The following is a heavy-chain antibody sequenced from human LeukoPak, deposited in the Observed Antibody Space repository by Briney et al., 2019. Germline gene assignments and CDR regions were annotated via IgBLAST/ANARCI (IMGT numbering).Heavy chain of an antibody. D-gene: IGHD3-16*01. V-gene: IGHV3-48*01. J-gene: IGHJ3*02. Sequence: GGSLRLSCAASGFTFSSYSMNWVRQAPGKGLEWVSDISSSSSTIYYAESVKGRFTISRDNAKNSLYLQMNSLRAEDTAVYYCARESWGRRFDDIWGQGTMVTVSS. CDR2: ISSSSSTI. CDR3: ARESWGRRFDDI. CDR1: GFTFSSYS.